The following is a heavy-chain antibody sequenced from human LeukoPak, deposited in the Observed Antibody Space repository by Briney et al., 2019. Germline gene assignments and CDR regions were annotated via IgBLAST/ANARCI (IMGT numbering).Heavy chain of an antibody. J-gene: IGHJ4*02. CDR1: GGSFSGYY. D-gene: IGHD3-22*01. CDR3: ARGDYYDSSGYHY. V-gene: IGHV4-34*01. Sequence: SETLSLTCAVYGGSFSGYYWSWIRQPPGKGLEWIGEINHSGSTNYNPSLKSRVIISVDTSKNQFSLKLSSVTAADTAVYYCARGDYYDSSGYHYWGQGTLVTVSS. CDR2: INHSGST.